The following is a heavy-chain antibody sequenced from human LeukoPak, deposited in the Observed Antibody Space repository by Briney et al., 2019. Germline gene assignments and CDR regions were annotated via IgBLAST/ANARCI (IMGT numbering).Heavy chain of an antibody. CDR3: ARDLELWLPEKYYYYYYGMDV. Sequence: GGSLRLSCAASGFTFSNYVMHWVRQAPGKGLEWVALIWYDGSGGYYADSVKGRFTISRDNSKNTLSLEMNSLRAEDTAVYYCARDLELWLPEKYYYYYYGMDVWGQGTTVTVSS. CDR2: IWYDGSGG. CDR1: GFTFSNYV. V-gene: IGHV3-33*01. D-gene: IGHD5-18*01. J-gene: IGHJ6*02.